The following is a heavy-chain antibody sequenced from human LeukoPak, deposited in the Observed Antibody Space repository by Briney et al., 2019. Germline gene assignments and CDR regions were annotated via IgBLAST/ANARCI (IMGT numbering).Heavy chain of an antibody. CDR1: GGSMTNYF. Sequence: SETLSLTCTVSGGSMTNYFWSWIRQPPGKGLEWIGYILYSGATRYNPSLKSRVTISVDTSKNQFSLRLSSVTAADTAVYYCATSNYSLDYWGQGTLVTVSS. V-gene: IGHV4-59*12. CDR2: ILYSGAT. J-gene: IGHJ4*02. D-gene: IGHD1-7*01. CDR3: ATSNYSLDY.